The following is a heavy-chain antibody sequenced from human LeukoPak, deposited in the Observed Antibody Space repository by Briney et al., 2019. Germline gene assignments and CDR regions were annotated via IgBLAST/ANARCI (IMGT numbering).Heavy chain of an antibody. CDR3: ANEEVPNDY. J-gene: IGHJ4*02. CDR1: GFTFGSHA. D-gene: IGHD4/OR15-4a*01. Sequence: GGSLRLSCAVSGFTFGSHAMTWVHQAPGKGLEWVSGISISGDVTYYADSVQGRLIISRDNSKNTVYLQMDSLRVDDTAVYYCANEEVPNDYWGQGTLVTVSS. V-gene: IGHV3-23*01. CDR2: ISISGDVT.